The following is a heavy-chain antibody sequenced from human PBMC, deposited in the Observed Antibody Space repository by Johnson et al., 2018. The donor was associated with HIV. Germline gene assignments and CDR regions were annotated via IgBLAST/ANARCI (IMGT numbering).Heavy chain of an antibody. Sequence: VQLVESGGGVVQPGRSLRLSCAASGFTFSSYGMHWVRQAPGKGLEWVAVISYDGTNKYYADSVKGRFTISRDNSKNTLYLQMNSLRPEDTAVYYCARGLQITFGGVIAPPDVFDIWGQGTMVTVSS. V-gene: IGHV3-30*03. CDR2: ISYDGTNK. J-gene: IGHJ3*02. D-gene: IGHD3-16*02. CDR3: ARGLQITFGGVIAPPDVFDI. CDR1: GFTFSSYG.